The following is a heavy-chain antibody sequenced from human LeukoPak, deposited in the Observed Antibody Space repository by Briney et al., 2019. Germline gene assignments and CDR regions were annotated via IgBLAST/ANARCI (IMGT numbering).Heavy chain of an antibody. CDR3: AREYYYDSSGYLNWFDP. J-gene: IGHJ5*02. D-gene: IGHD3-22*01. CDR1: GGSISSYY. CDR2: IYTSGST. Sequence: SETLSLTCTVSGGSISSYYWSWIRQPAGKGLEWIGRIYTSGSTNYNPSLKSRVTMSVDTSKNQFSLKLSSATAADTAVYYCAREYYYDSSGYLNWFDPWGQGTLVTVSS. V-gene: IGHV4-4*07.